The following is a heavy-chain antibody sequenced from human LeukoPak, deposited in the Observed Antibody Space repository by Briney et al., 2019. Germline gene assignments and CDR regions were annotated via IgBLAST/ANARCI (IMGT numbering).Heavy chain of an antibody. D-gene: IGHD3-9*01. CDR1: GFTFSSHS. Sequence: GGSLRLSCAASGFTFSSHSMNWVRQAPGKGLEWVSSISSSSSYIYYADSVKGRFTISRDNAKNSLYLQMNSLRAEDTAVYYCARGSRQTYYDILTGYYIRYDAFDIWGQGTMVTVSS. J-gene: IGHJ3*02. V-gene: IGHV3-21*01. CDR3: ARGSRQTYYDILTGYYIRYDAFDI. CDR2: ISSSSSYI.